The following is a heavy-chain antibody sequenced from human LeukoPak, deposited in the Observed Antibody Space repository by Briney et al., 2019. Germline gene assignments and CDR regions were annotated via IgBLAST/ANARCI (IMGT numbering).Heavy chain of an antibody. CDR1: GFTFSSYW. CDR2: IKQDGSEK. J-gene: IGHJ4*02. CDR3: ARAQTYGDSRLLLDY. Sequence: GGSLRLSCAASGFTFSSYWMSWVRQAPGEGLEWVANIKQDGSEKYYVDSVKGRFTISRDNAKNSQYLQMNSLRVEDTALYYCARAQTYGDSRLLLDYWGQGTLVTVSS. D-gene: IGHD2-21*02. V-gene: IGHV3-7*03.